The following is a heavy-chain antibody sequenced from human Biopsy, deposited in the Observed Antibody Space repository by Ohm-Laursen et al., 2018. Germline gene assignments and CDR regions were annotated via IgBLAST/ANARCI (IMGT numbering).Heavy chain of an antibody. CDR2: IYGGGSPV. V-gene: IGHV3-48*03. CDR1: GFAFNLYE. Sequence: GSLRLSCSASGFAFNLYEMNWVRQAPGKGMEWISYIYGGGSPVSYADSVKGRFTISRDNAQNPLYLQMNSLRAEDTAVYYCARAYPPPGRRLVVVAGDFDCWGQGTRVTVSS. D-gene: IGHD2-15*01. CDR3: ARAYPPPGRRLVVVAGDFDC. J-gene: IGHJ4*02.